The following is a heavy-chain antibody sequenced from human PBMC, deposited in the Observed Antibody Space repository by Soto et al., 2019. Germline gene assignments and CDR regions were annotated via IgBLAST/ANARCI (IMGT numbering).Heavy chain of an antibody. CDR2: INAGNGNT. D-gene: IGHD6-13*01. V-gene: IGHV1-3*01. Sequence: ASVKVSCKASGYTFTSYGISWVRQAPGQGLEWMGWINAGNGNTKYSQKFQGRVTITRDTSASTAYMELSSLRSEDTAVYYCARDVAAAHYWGQGTLVTVS. CDR1: GYTFTSYG. J-gene: IGHJ4*02. CDR3: ARDVAAAHY.